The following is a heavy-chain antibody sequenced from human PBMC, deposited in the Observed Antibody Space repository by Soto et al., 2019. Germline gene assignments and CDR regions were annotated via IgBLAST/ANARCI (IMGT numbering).Heavy chain of an antibody. J-gene: IGHJ4*01. CDR1: GGSVSSGSYY. CDR2: IYYSGST. Sequence: ASETLSLTCTVSGGSVSSGSYYWSWIRQPPGKGLEWIGYIYYSGSTNYNPSLKSRVTISVDTSKNQFSLKLRSVTAADTAVYYCVAGPDRAKSAYWGQGTLVTVSS. CDR3: VAGPDRAKSAY. V-gene: IGHV4-61*01.